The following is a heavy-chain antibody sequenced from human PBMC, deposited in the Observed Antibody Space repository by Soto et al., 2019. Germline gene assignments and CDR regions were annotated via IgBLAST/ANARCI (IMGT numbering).Heavy chain of an antibody. CDR3: ARVGAYYYDSSGPD. Sequence: PSETLSLTCAVYGGSFSGYYWSWIRQPPGKGLEWIGEINHSGSTNYNPSLKSRVTISVDTSKNQFSLKLSSVTAADTAVYYCARVGAYYYDSSGPDWGQGTLVTV. V-gene: IGHV4-34*01. CDR2: INHSGST. CDR1: GGSFSGYY. D-gene: IGHD3-22*01. J-gene: IGHJ4*02.